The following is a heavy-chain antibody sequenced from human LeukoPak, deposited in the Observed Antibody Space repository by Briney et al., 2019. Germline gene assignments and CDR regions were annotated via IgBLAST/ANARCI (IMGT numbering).Heavy chain of an antibody. V-gene: IGHV4-34*01. J-gene: IGHJ5*02. CDR2: INHSGST. Sequence: SETLSITCAVYGGSFSGYYWSWIRQPPGKGLEWIGEINHSGSTNYNPSLKSRVTISVDTSKNQFSLKLSSVTAADTAVYYCARDTRYTAAAPGFDPWGQGTLVTVSS. D-gene: IGHD6-13*01. CDR1: GGSFSGYY. CDR3: ARDTRYTAAAPGFDP.